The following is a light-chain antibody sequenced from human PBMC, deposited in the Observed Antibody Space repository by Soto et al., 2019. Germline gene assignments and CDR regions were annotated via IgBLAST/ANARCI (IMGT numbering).Light chain of an antibody. CDR1: SSDIGRYNL. CDR3: CSDAGSTTPLHV. Sequence: QSALTQPASLSGSPGQSITISCTGTSSDIGRYNLVSWYQQQPGKAPKLMIYEDNKRPSGVSSRFSGSKSGDTASLTISGLQAEDEADYYCCSDAGSTTPLHVFGTGTTVTVL. V-gene: IGLV2-23*01. CDR2: EDN. J-gene: IGLJ1*01.